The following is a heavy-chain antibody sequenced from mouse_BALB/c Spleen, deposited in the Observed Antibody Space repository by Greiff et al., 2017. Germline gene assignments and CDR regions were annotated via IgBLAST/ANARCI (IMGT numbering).Heavy chain of an antibody. CDR2: ISSGGSYT. CDR1: GFTFSSYG. Sequence: EVKLLESGGDLVKPGGSLKLSCAASGFTFSSYGMSWVRQTPDKRLEWVATISSGGSYTYYPDSVKGRFTISRDNAKNTLYLQMSSLKSEDTAMYYCARGISTERAMDYWGQGTSVTVSS. D-gene: IGHD4-1*02. J-gene: IGHJ4*01. V-gene: IGHV5-6*01. CDR3: ARGISTERAMDY.